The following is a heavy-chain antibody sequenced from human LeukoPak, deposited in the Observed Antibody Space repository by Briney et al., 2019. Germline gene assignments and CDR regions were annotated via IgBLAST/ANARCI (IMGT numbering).Heavy chain of an antibody. CDR1: GGTFSSTT. D-gene: IGHD4-17*01. Sequence: EASVKVSCKASGGTFSSTTINWVRQAPGQGLEWMGGITPIFRTPNYAQKFQGRVTITAVESMSTAYMELSSLRSEDTAVYYCARGWLAETTVMTPYNYWGQGTLVTVSS. J-gene: IGHJ4*02. CDR2: ITPIFRTP. V-gene: IGHV1-69*13. CDR3: ARGWLAETTVMTPYNY.